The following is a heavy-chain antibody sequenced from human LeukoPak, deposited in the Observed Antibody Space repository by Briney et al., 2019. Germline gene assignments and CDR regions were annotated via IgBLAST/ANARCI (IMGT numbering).Heavy chain of an antibody. CDR2: ISSSSSYI. Sequence: GGSLRLSCAASGFTFSSHSMNWVRQAPGKGLEWVSSISSSSSYIYYADSVKGRFTISRDNAKNSLYLQMNSLRAEDTAVYYCARVGAYYYYGMDVWGQGTTVTVSS. V-gene: IGHV3-21*01. CDR3: ARVGAYYYYGMDV. CDR1: GFTFSSHS. J-gene: IGHJ6*02. D-gene: IGHD3-16*01.